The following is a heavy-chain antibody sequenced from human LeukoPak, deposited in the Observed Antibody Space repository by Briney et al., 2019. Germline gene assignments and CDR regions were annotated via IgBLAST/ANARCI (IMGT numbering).Heavy chain of an antibody. CDR2: FYTRGTT. V-gene: IGHV4-4*09. D-gene: IGHD3-3*01. CDR1: VGSRSPFD. CDR3: ARHGDFWGGRSWFDP. Sequence: PSETPSRTRTVSVGSRSPFDWSWIRNPPGKGLEWIGYFYTRGTTHYNPSLKSRVPMSVDTSNNQFLLNLTSVTAADTAVYYCARHGDFWGGRSWFDPWGQGTLVTVSS. J-gene: IGHJ5*02.